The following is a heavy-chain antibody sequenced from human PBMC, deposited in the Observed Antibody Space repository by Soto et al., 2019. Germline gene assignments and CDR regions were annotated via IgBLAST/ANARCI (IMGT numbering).Heavy chain of an antibody. Sequence: PSETLSLTCTVSGGSISSGDYYWSWIRQPPEKGLEWIGYIYYSGSTYYNPSLKSRVTISVDTSKNQFSLKLSSVTAADTAVYYCARAGLEWSYNWFDPWGQGTLVTVSS. J-gene: IGHJ5*02. CDR1: GGSISSGDYY. CDR3: ARAGLEWSYNWFDP. V-gene: IGHV4-30-4*01. CDR2: IYYSGST. D-gene: IGHD3-3*01.